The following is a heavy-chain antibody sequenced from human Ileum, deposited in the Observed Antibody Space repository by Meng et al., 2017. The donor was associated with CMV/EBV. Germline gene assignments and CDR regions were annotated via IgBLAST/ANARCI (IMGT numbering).Heavy chain of an antibody. CDR2: INPSGNSK. CDR3: ARDQSQYDNSWWFDP. CDR1: GYTITSTY. J-gene: IGHJ5*02. Sequence: SGYTITSTYMHWGRQAPGKGLEWMRIINPSGNSKYYEQKFQGRVTMTRDKSTTTDYMELSSLRSEDTAVYYCARDQSQYDNSWWFDPWGQGTLVTVSS. D-gene: IGHD4-11*01. V-gene: IGHV1-46*01.